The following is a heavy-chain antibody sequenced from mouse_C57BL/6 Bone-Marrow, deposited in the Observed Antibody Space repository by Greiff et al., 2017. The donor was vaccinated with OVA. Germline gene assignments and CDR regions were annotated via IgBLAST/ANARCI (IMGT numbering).Heavy chain of an antibody. CDR1: GFTFSSYG. J-gene: IGHJ1*03. CDR2: ISSGGSYT. D-gene: IGHD3-3*01. CDR3: AKRGLGYFDV. V-gene: IGHV5-6*02. Sequence: EVKLVESGGDLVKPGGSLKLSCAASGFTFSSYGMSWVRQTPDKRLEWVATISSGGSYTYYPDSVKGRFTISRDNAKNTLYLQMSSLKSEDTAMYCCAKRGLGYFDVWGTGTTVTVSS.